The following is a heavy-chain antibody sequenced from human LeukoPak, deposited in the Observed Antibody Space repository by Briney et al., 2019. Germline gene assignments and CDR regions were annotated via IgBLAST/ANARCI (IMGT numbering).Heavy chain of an antibody. D-gene: IGHD3-9*01. Sequence: QAGGSLRLSCAASGFTFSSYWMHWVRQAPGKGLVWVSRINSDGSSTSYADSVKGRFTISRDNAKNTLYLQMNSLRAEDTAVYYCASLYYDILTGYHDYWGQGTLATVSS. V-gene: IGHV3-74*01. CDR1: GFTFSSYW. CDR2: INSDGSST. J-gene: IGHJ4*02. CDR3: ASLYYDILTGYHDY.